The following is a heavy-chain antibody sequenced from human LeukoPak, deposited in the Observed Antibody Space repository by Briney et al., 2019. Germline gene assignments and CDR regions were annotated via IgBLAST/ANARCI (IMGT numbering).Heavy chain of an antibody. J-gene: IGHJ3*02. CDR2: IYYSGST. D-gene: IGHD1-26*01. CDR1: GXSISSYY. CDR3: ARGVSGSYLGAFDI. V-gene: IGHV4-59*01. Sequence: ETLSLTCTVSGXSISSYYWSWIRQPPGKGLEWIGYIYYSGSTNYNPSLKSRVTISVDTSKNQFSLKLSSVTAADTAVYYCARGVSGSYLGAFDIWGQGTMVTVSS.